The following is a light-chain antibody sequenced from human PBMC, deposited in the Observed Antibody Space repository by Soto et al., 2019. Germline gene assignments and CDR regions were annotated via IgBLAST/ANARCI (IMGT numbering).Light chain of an antibody. V-gene: IGKV3-20*01. J-gene: IGKJ5*01. CDR3: QQYGSSPRIR. CDR2: GAS. Sequence: EIVLTQSPGTLSLSPGERATLSCRASQSVSSSYLAWYQQKPGQAPRLLIYGASSRATGVPDRFSGSGSGTDFTLTISRLEPEDFAVYYCQQYGSSPRIRFGQGTRLEIK. CDR1: QSVSSSY.